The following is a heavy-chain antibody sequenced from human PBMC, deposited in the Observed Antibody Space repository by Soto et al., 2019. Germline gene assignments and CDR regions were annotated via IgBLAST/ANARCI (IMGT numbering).Heavy chain of an antibody. V-gene: IGHV3-13*01. Sequence: PVGSLRLSCAASGFTFSSYDMHWVRQATGKGLEWVSAIGTAGDTYYPGSVKGRFTISRENAKNSLYLQMNSLRAGDTAVYYCARRETFNAFDIWGQGTMVTVSS. CDR1: GFTFSSYD. CDR2: IGTAGDT. J-gene: IGHJ3*02. CDR3: ARRETFNAFDI.